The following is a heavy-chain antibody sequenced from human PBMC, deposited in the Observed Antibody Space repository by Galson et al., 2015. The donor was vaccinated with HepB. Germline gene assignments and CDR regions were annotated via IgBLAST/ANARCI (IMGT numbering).Heavy chain of an antibody. CDR1: GFTVSSNY. CDR3: AKDRHSSGWYPNWFDP. D-gene: IGHD6-19*01. V-gene: IGHV3-53*05. J-gene: IGHJ5*02. Sequence: SLRLSCAASGFTVSSNYMSWVRQAPGKGLEWVSVIYSGGSTYYADSVKGRFTISRDNSKNTLYLQMNSLRAEDTAVYYCAKDRHSSGWYPNWFDPWGQGTLVTVSS. CDR2: IYSGGST.